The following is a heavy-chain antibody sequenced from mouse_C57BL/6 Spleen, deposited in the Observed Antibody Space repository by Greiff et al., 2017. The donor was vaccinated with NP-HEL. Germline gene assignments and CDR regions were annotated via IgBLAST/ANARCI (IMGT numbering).Heavy chain of an antibody. D-gene: IGHD1-1*01. CDR2: IYPGSGST. CDR1: GYTFTSYW. Sequence: QVQLKQPGAELVKPGASVKMSCKASGYTFTSYWITWVKQRPGQGLEWIGDIYPGSGSTNYNEKFKSKATLTVDTSSSTAYMQLSSLTSEDSAVYYCASSSQPSYAMDYWGQGTSVTVSS. CDR3: ASSSQPSYAMDY. V-gene: IGHV1-55*01. J-gene: IGHJ4*01.